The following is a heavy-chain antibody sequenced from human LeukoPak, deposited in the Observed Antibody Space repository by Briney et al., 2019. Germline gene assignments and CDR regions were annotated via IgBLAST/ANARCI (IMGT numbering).Heavy chain of an antibody. CDR1: GFTFSSYE. D-gene: IGHD4-23*01. CDR2: ISSSGNTI. Sequence: GGSLRLSCAASGFTFSSYEMNWVRQAPGKGLEWVSHISSSGNTIYYTDSVKGRFTISRDNSKNLLYLQMNSLKAEDTAIYYCARTVARIGYWVQATLVAVSS. CDR3: ARTVARIGY. J-gene: IGHJ4*02. V-gene: IGHV3-48*03.